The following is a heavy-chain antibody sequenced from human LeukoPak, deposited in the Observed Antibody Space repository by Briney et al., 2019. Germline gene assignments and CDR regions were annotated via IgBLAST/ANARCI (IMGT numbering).Heavy chain of an antibody. CDR2: IYYTGGT. Sequence: PSETLSLTCTVSGASITLDYWSWVRQPPGKGLEFIGYIYYTGGTNYNPSLKSRVTISVDTSKNQFSLKLISVTAADTAVYRCARLAKVESRSLAHYFDSWGQGALVTLSS. CDR1: GASITLDY. J-gene: IGHJ4*02. V-gene: IGHV4-59*01. D-gene: IGHD1-26*01. CDR3: ARLAKVESRSLAHYFDS.